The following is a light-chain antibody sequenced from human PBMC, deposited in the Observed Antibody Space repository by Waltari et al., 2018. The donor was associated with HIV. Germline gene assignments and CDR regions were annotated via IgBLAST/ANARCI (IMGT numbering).Light chain of an antibody. CDR2: LGS. J-gene: IGKJ4*01. CDR1: QSLLHSNGYNY. V-gene: IGKV2-28*01. CDR3: MQALQTPLT. Sequence: DIVMTQSPPSLPVTPGESASISCRSSQSLLHSNGYNYLDWYVQKPGQSPQLLIYLGSNRASGVPDRFSGSGSGTDFTLKISRVEAEDVGVYYCMQALQTPLTFGGGTKVEIK.